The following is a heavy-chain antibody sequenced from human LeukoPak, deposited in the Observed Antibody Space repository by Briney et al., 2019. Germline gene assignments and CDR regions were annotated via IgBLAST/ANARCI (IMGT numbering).Heavy chain of an antibody. J-gene: IGHJ4*02. CDR3: ARGGCTNGVCYPFYFDY. Sequence: PSETLSLTCTVSGGSISSYYWSWTRQPPGKGLEWIGYIYYSGSTNYNPSLKSRVTISVDTSKNQFSLKLSSVTAADTAVYYCARGGCTNGVCYPFYFDYWGQGTLVTVSS. V-gene: IGHV4-59*01. CDR1: GGSISSYY. D-gene: IGHD2-8*01. CDR2: IYYSGST.